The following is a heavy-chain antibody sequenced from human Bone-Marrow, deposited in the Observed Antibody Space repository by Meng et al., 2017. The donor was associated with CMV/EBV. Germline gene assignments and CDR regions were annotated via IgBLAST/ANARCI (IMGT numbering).Heavy chain of an antibody. CDR2: ISWNSGSI. D-gene: IGHD3-16*01. CDR1: GFTFDDYA. V-gene: IGHV3-9*01. CDR3: AKGNLGELYFDY. J-gene: IGHJ4*02. Sequence: GGSLRLSCAASGFTFDDYAIHWVRQAPGKGLEWVSGISWNSGSIGYADSVKGRFTISRDNAKNSLYLQMNSLRAEDTALYYCAKGNLGELYFDYWGQGTLVTFSS.